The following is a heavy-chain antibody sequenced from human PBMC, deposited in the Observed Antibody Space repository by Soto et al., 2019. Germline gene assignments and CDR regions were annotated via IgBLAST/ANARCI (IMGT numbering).Heavy chain of an antibody. D-gene: IGHD6-19*01. CDR1: GSTFSSYA. V-gene: IGHV3-7*01. Sequence: PGGSLSLSFEASGSTFSSYALSWVRQAPGTGLEWVANINQDGSGKYYVDYVKGLFAISRDNTKNLLSLQMNSLRAEDTAIYYCERGVGGVLVAGFDYWGQGALVTVSS. CDR3: ERGVGGVLVAGFDY. CDR2: INQDGSGK. J-gene: IGHJ4*02.